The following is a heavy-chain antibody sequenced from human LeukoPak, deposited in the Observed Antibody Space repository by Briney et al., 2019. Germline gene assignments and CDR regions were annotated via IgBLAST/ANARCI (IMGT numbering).Heavy chain of an antibody. CDR2: INPNSGGT. Sequence: ASVKVSCKASGYTFTGYYMHWVREAPGQGLEWMGRINPNSGGTNYAQKFQGRVTMTRDTSISTAYMELSRLRSGDTAVYYCARDRRVPAAIQSGYGMDVWGQGTTVTVSS. V-gene: IGHV1-2*06. J-gene: IGHJ6*02. D-gene: IGHD2-2*02. CDR3: ARDRRVPAAIQSGYGMDV. CDR1: GYTFTGYY.